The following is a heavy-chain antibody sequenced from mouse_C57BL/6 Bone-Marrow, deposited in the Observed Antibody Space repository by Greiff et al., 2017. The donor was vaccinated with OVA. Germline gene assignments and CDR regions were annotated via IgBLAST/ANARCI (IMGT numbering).Heavy chain of an antibody. J-gene: IGHJ4*01. Sequence: QVQLQQPGAELVRPGTSVKLSCKASGYTFTSYWMHWVKQRPGQGLEWIGVIDPSDSYTNYNQKFKGKATLTVDTSSSTAYMQLSSLTSEDSAVYYCAREGDQLWPAMDYWGQGTSVTVSS. CDR3: AREGDQLWPAMDY. CDR2: IDPSDSYT. D-gene: IGHD1-1*02. V-gene: IGHV1-59*01. CDR1: GYTFTSYW.